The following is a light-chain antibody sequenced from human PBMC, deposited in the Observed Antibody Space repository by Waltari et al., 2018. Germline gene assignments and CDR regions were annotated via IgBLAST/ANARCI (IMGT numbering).Light chain of an antibody. J-gene: IGLJ3*02. Sequence: QSVLTQPPSVSGAPGQRVTISCTGSSSNIGAGFAVHWYQQLPGTAPKPLIYGNNHRPSGVPDRFSGSKSGTSASLAITGLQAEDEADYYCQSYGSDWVFGGGTKLTVL. CDR3: QSYGSDWV. CDR2: GNN. CDR1: SSNIGAGFA. V-gene: IGLV1-40*01.